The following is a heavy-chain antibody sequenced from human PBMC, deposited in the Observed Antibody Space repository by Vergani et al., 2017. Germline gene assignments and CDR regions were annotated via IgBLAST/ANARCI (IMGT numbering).Heavy chain of an antibody. CDR2: ISGSGGST. CDR1: GFTFSSYA. D-gene: IGHD3-10*01. J-gene: IGHJ4*02. CDR3: ARDRLTMVRGAYYDY. Sequence: EVQLLESGGGLVQPGGSLRLSCAASGFTFSSYAMSWVRQAPGKGLEWVSAISGSGGSTYYADSVKGRFTISRDNSKNTLYLQMDSLRAEDTAVYYCARDRLTMVRGAYYDYWGQGTLVTVSS. V-gene: IGHV3-23*01.